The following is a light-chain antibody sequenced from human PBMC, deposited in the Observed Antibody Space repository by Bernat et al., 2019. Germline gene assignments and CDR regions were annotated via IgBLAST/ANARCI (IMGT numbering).Light chain of an antibody. CDR2: GAS. CDR3: QQYGSSPLFS. V-gene: IGKV3-20*01. CDR1: QSVSSSY. Sequence: EIVLTQSPGTLSLSPGERATLSCRASQSVSSSYLAWYQQKPGQAPRLLIYGASSRATGIPDRFSGSGSGTDFTLTVSGLEPEDFAVYYCQQYGSSPLFSVGPGTRVDIK. J-gene: IGKJ3*01.